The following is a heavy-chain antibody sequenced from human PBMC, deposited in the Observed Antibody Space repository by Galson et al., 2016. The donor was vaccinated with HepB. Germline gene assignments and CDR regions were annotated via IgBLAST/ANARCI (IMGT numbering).Heavy chain of an antibody. CDR1: GYTFSDYY. J-gene: IGHJ5*02. V-gene: IGHV1-2*02. D-gene: IGHD6-13*01. Sequence: SVKVSCKASGYTFSDYYLHWVRQAPGQGLEWMGWINPNSGNTNSAQEFQGRVTMTRDTYVSTAYMELYRLTSDDTAVYFCARVRPGAAAWKPFDPWGQGTLVTVSS. CDR2: INPNSGNT. CDR3: ARVRPGAAAWKPFDP.